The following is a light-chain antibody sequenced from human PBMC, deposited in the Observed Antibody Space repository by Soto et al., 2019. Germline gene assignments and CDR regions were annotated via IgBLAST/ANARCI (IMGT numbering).Light chain of an antibody. V-gene: IGKV3-20*01. J-gene: IGKJ1*01. Sequence: EIVLTQSPGTLSLSPGERATLSCRARQSVSSSYLAWYQQQPGQAPPLLIYGASSMATGIPDRFSGSGSGTDFTLTISRLEPEDFAVYYCQQYSSSPSFGQGTKVEIK. CDR3: QQYSSSPS. CDR2: GAS. CDR1: QSVSSSY.